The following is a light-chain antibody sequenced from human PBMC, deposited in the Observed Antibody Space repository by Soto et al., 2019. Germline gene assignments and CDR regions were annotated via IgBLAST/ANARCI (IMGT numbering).Light chain of an antibody. CDR2: DAS. Sequence: EIVLTQSPGTLSLSPGERATLSCRASQSVGTSLAWYQQKPGQAPSLVIYDASNRATGIPARFSGSGSGTDFTLTISSLESEDSAVYYCQQRRIWPPMTFGQGTRLEIK. CDR3: QQRRIWPPMT. CDR1: QSVGTS. V-gene: IGKV3-11*01. J-gene: IGKJ5*01.